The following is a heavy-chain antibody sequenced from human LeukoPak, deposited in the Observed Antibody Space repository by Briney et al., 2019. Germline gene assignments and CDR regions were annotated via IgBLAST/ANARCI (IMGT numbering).Heavy chain of an antibody. D-gene: IGHD3-10*01. CDR2: IYDSGST. J-gene: IGHJ5*02. V-gene: IGHV4-39*01. CDR3: ARHYGP. Sequence: KSGGSLRLSCAASGFTVSSNYMSWIRQPPGKGLEWIGSIYDSGSTYYNPSLKSRATISVDTSKNQFSLKLNSVTAADTAVYYCARHYGPWGQGTLVTVSS. CDR1: GFTVSSNY.